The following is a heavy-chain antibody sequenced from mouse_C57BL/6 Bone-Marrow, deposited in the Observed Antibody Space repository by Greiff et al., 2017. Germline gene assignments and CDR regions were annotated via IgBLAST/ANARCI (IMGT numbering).Heavy chain of an antibody. V-gene: IGHV1-39*01. CDR3: ARVEFDGSSGDWYFDV. CDR2: INPNYGTT. D-gene: IGHD1-1*01. J-gene: IGHJ1*03. CDR1: GYSFTDYN. Sequence: EVQLQQSGPELVKPGASVKISCKASGYSFTDYNMNWVKQSNGKSLEWIGVINPNYGTTSYNQKFKGKATLTVDQSSSTAYMQLHSLTSEDSAVYFCARVEFDGSSGDWYFDVWGTGTTVTVSS.